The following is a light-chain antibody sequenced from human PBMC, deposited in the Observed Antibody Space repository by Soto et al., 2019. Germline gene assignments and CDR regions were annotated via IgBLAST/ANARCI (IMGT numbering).Light chain of an antibody. J-gene: IGKJ1*01. CDR1: QSVSSK. V-gene: IGKV3D-15*01. CDR3: QQYNIWRT. Sequence: EIVMTQSPATLSVSPGERATLSCRASQSVSSKLAWYQQKPGQAPRLLIYAASTRATGIPARFSGSGSGTEFTLTISSLQSEDFAIYYCQQYNIWRTFGQGTEVEIK. CDR2: AAS.